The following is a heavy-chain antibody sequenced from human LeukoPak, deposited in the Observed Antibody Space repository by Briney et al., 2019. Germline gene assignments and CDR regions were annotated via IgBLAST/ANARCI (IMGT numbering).Heavy chain of an antibody. Sequence: SETLSLTCTVSGGSISNYYWSWIRQPPGKGLEWIGYIYYSGSTNYNPSLRSRVTISVDTSKNQLSLKLSSVTAADTAVYYCARIVPYNYGYVDSWGQGTLVTVSS. CDR3: ARIVPYNYGYVDS. D-gene: IGHD5-18*01. CDR2: IYYSGST. J-gene: IGHJ4*02. CDR1: GGSISNYY. V-gene: IGHV4-59*01.